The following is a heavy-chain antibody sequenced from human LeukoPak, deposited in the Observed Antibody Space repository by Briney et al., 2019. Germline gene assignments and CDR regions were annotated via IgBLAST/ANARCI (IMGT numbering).Heavy chain of an antibody. D-gene: IGHD3-9*01. J-gene: IGHJ4*02. Sequence: PGRSLRLSCAASGFTFSSYAMHWVRQAPGKGLEWVAVISYDGSNKYYADSVKGRFTISRDNSKNTLYLQMNSLRAEDTAVYYCANGVRYFDWLLYSQPFDYWGQGTLVTVSS. CDR2: ISYDGSNK. V-gene: IGHV3-30-3*01. CDR3: ANGVRYFDWLLYSQPFDY. CDR1: GFTFSSYA.